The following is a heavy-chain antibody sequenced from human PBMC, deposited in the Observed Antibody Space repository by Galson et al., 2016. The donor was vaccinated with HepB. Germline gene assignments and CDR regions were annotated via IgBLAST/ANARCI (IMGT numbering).Heavy chain of an antibody. CDR2: IDPTGDT. D-gene: IGHD1-7*01. CDR3: ARGGVGRTTNFDY. Sequence: SLRLSCAVSGFTFSSHGMHWVRQVTGKGLEWVSSIDPTGDTFYPVSVKGRFTVSRENANNPLSLQMNSLRAGDTAVYYCARGGVGRTTNFDYWGQGTLVTVSS. V-gene: IGHV3-13*01. J-gene: IGHJ4*02. CDR1: GFTFSSHG.